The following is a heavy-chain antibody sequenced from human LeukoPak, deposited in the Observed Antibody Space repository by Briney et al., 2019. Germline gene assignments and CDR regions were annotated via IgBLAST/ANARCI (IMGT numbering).Heavy chain of an antibody. J-gene: IGHJ4*02. CDR1: GGSISSNNYY. D-gene: IGHD5-18*01. V-gene: IGHV4-39*01. CDR2: FSYSGTT. CDR3: AGHVVGYSYDQPYYFDY. Sequence: SETLSLTCTVSGGSISSNNYYWGWIRQSPGKGLVWIGSFSYSGTTYSNPSLKSRVTISADTSKKQFYLKLSSVTAADTAVYFCAGHVVGYSYDQPYYFDYWGQGTLVTVSS.